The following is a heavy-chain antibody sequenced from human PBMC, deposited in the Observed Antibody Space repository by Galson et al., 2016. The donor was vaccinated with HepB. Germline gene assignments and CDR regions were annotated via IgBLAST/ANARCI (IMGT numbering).Heavy chain of an antibody. CDR2: ITWSGDST. CDR3: ARGLVGSGMDV. D-gene: IGHD3-10*01. V-gene: IGHV3-20*01. Sequence: SLRLSCAVSGFTFDDYGMTWVRQAPGRGLEWVSGITWSGDSTAYADSVKGRFTMYRDDARNSLYLQMSSLRVEDTALYQCARGLVGSGMDVWGQGTTVTVSS. CDR1: GFTFDDYG. J-gene: IGHJ6*02.